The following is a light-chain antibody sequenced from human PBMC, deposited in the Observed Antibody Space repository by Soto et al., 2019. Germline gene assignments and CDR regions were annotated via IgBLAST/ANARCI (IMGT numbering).Light chain of an antibody. CDR3: SSYAGRNNVV. V-gene: IGLV2-8*01. J-gene: IGLJ2*01. CDR2: EVS. Sequence: QSALTQPPSASGSPGQSVTISCTGTSSDIGGYKYVSWYQQHPGKAPKLMIYEVSKRPSGVPDRFSGSKSGNTASLTVSGLQTEDEADYYCSSYAGRNNVVFGGGTKLTVL. CDR1: SSDIGGYKY.